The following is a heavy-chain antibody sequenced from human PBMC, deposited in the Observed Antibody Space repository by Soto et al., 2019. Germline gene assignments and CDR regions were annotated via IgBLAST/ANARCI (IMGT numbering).Heavy chain of an antibody. CDR2: IIPIFGTA. J-gene: IGHJ5*02. D-gene: IGHD5-18*01. V-gene: IGHV1-69*12. CDR1: GGTFSSYA. Sequence: QVQLVQSGAEVKKPGSSVKVSCMASGGTFSSYAISWVRQAPGQGLEWMGGIIPIFGTANYAQKFQGRVTITADESTSTAYMELSSLRSEDTAMYYCARTNTAMVTGWFDPWGQGTLVTVSS. CDR3: ARTNTAMVTGWFDP.